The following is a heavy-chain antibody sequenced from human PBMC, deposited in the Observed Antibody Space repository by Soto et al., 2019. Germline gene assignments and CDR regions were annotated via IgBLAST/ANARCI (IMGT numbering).Heavy chain of an antibody. CDR3: ARDLWGYCGTDCYPLDV. Sequence: SETLSLTCTASGDSIRGDYWSWIRQAPGKGLEWIGYLYNSGSTVYNPSLKSRVTISVDTSKNQFSLKLNSVTAADTAVYYCARDLWGYCGTDCYPLDVWGQGTTVTVSS. J-gene: IGHJ6*02. CDR1: GDSIRGDY. V-gene: IGHV4-59*01. D-gene: IGHD2-21*02. CDR2: LYNSGST.